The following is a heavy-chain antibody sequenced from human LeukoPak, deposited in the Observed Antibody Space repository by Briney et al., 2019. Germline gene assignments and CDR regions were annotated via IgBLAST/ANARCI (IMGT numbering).Heavy chain of an antibody. J-gene: IGHJ4*02. CDR1: GGTFSSYA. CDR3: ARDRDSSGWFDFDY. V-gene: IGHV1-69*13. D-gene: IGHD6-19*01. CDR2: IIPIFGTA. Sequence: SVEVSCKASGGTFSSYAISWVRQAPGQGLEWMGGIIPIFGTANYAQKFQGRVTITADESTSTAYMELSSLRSEDTAVYYCARDRDSSGWFDFDYWGQGTLVTVSS.